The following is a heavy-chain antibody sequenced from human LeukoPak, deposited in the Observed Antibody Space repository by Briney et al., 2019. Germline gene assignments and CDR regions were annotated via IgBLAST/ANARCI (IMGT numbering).Heavy chain of an antibody. Sequence: PSETLSLTCTVSGGSISSYYWSWIRQPPGKGLEWIGYIYYSGSTNYNPSLKSRVTISVDTSKNQFSLKLSSVTAADTAVYYCARSPRHSGYPVPYYYGMDVWGQGTTVTVSS. V-gene: IGHV4-59*01. CDR1: GGSISSYY. D-gene: IGHD3-22*01. CDR3: ARSPRHSGYPVPYYYGMDV. CDR2: IYYSGST. J-gene: IGHJ6*02.